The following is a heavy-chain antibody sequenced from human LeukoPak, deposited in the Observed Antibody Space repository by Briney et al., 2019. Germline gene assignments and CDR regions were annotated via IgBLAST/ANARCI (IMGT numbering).Heavy chain of an antibody. J-gene: IGHJ4*02. CDR3: AREIGIAVADNFDY. Sequence: LTGGSLRLSCAASGFTFSSYWMSRVRQAPGKGLEWVANIKQDGSEKYYVDSVKGRFTISRDNAKNSLYLQMNSLRAEDTAVYYCAREIGIAVADNFDYWGQGTLVTVSS. D-gene: IGHD6-19*01. V-gene: IGHV3-7*01. CDR1: GFTFSSYW. CDR2: IKQDGSEK.